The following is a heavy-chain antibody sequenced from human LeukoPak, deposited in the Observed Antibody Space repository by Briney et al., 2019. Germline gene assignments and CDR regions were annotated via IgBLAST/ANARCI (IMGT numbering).Heavy chain of an antibody. V-gene: IGHV4-30-2*01. Sequence: KTSQTLSLPCTVSGGSISSGGYYWSWIRQPPGKGLEWIGYIYHSGSTYYNPSLKSRVTISVDRSKNQFSLKLSSVTAADTAVYYCARRRNVAAPFDYWGQGTLVTVSS. CDR3: ARRRNVAAPFDY. CDR2: IYHSGST. CDR1: GGSISSGGYY. D-gene: IGHD6-6*01. J-gene: IGHJ4*02.